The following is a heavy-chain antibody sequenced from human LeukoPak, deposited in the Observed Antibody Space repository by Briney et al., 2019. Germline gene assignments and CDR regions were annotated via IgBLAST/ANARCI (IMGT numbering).Heavy chain of an antibody. CDR3: VSPRGFSYGYFDY. D-gene: IGHD5-18*01. J-gene: IGHJ4*02. V-gene: IGHV4-39*01. CDR1: GGSISSSSAY. Sequence: SETLSLTCTVSGGSISSSSAYWGWIRQPPGKGLEWIGSIYYSKNTYYNPSLKSRVTISADTSKNQISLTLGSVSATDTAVYYCVSPRGFSYGYFDYWGQGTLVTVSS. CDR2: IYYSKNT.